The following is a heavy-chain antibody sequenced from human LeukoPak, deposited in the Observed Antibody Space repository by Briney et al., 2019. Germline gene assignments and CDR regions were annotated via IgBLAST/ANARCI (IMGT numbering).Heavy chain of an antibody. CDR1: GYTFTRYD. CDR2: MNPNSGNT. V-gene: IGHV1-8*01. J-gene: IGHJ6*03. Sequence: ASVKVSCKASGYTFTRYDINWVRQATGQGLEWMGWMNPNSGNTGYAQKFQGRVTMTRNTSISTAYMELSSLRSEDTAVYYCAREAVRGVTLFYYYYMDVWGKGTTVTVSS. CDR3: AREAVRGVTLFYYYYMDV. D-gene: IGHD3-10*01.